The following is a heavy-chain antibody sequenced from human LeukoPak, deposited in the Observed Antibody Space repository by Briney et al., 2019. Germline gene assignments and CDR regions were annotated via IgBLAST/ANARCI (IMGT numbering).Heavy chain of an antibody. D-gene: IGHD2-21*01. CDR3: ARDRLSHCGGDYSLDV. CDR2: SSYDGTHT. CDR1: GFNFNIYG. Sequence: GGSLRLSCAASGFNFNIYGFHWVRQAPGKGLEWMAVSSYDGTHTSYADSVRGRFTVSRDNSRTSVYLQMNSLRVEDTAVYFCARDRLSHCGGDYSLDVWGQGTTVFVS. J-gene: IGHJ6*02. V-gene: IGHV3-33*01.